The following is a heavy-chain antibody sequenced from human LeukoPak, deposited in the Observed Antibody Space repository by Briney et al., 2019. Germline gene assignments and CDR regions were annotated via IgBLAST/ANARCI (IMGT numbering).Heavy chain of an antibody. CDR1: GGSISGYY. J-gene: IGHJ4*02. D-gene: IGHD4-17*01. CDR2: IYYSGST. CDR3: ARGPSDYFPFDY. V-gene: IGHV4-59*01. Sequence: SETLSLTCTVSGGSISGYYWSWIRQPPGKGLEWIGYIYYSGSTNYNPSLKSRLTISIESSKNQFSLKLSSVTAADTAVYYCARGPSDYFPFDYWGQGNLVTVSS.